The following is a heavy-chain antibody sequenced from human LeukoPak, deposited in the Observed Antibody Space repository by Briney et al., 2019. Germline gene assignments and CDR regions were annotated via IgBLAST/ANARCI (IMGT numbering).Heavy chain of an antibody. Sequence: PGGSLRLSCAASGFTFSSYAMSWVRQAPGKGLEWVSAISGSGGSTYYADSVKGRFTISRDNSKYTLYLQMNSLRAEDTAVYYCAKGGSYYGSGSYYNADYWGQGTLVTVSS. D-gene: IGHD3-10*01. V-gene: IGHV3-23*01. CDR1: GFTFSSYA. CDR2: ISGSGGST. CDR3: AKGGSYYGSGSYYNADY. J-gene: IGHJ4*02.